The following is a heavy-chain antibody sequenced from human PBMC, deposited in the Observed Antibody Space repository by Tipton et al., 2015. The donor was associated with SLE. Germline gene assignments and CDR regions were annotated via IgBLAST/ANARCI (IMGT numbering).Heavy chain of an antibody. D-gene: IGHD6-13*01. Sequence: TLSLTCTVSGGSISSSSYYWGWIRQPPGKGLEWIGSIYYSGSTYYNPSLKSRVTISVDTSKNQFSLKLSSVTAADTAVYYCARGLEYDSSRGHLDFQHWGQGTLVTVSS. CDR1: GGSISSSSYY. J-gene: IGHJ1*01. V-gene: IGHV4-39*07. CDR3: ARGLEYDSSRGHLDFQH. CDR2: IYYSGST.